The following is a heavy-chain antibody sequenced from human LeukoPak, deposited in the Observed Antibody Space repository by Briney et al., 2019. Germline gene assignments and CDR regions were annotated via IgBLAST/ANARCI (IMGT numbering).Heavy chain of an antibody. V-gene: IGHV3-23*01. J-gene: IGHJ4*01. D-gene: IGHD6-19*01. Sequence: ALLRLSSAASGFIFSSYAMCWVRQAPGKRLEWVSAISGSGGSTYYADSVKGRFTISRDNSKNTLYLQMNSLRAEDTAVCYCAKAGADPYWGQGALVTVSS. CDR2: ISGSGGST. CDR1: GFIFSSYA. CDR3: AKAGADPY.